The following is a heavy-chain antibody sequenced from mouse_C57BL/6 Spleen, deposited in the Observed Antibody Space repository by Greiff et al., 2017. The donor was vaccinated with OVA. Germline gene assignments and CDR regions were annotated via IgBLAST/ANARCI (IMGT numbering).Heavy chain of an antibody. CDR2: IDPEDGET. V-gene: IGHV14-2*01. J-gene: IGHJ1*03. CDR1: GFNIKDYY. D-gene: IGHD1-1*01. Sequence: VQLQQSGAELVKPGASVKLSCTASGFNIKDYYMHWVKQRTEQGLEWIGRIDPEDGETKYAPKFQGKATITADTSSNTAYLQLSSLTSEDTAVFYCASATVVPDWYFDVWGTGTTVTVSS. CDR3: ASATVVPDWYFDV.